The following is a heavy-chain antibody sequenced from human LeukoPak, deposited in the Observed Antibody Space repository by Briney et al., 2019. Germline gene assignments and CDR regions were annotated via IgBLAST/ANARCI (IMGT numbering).Heavy chain of an antibody. CDR2: VDSGERP. D-gene: IGHD6-6*01. V-gene: IGHV4-4*02. Sequence: SETLSLTCAVSDGSFNGNNWWTWVRQPPGKGLEWIEEVDSGERPNFNPSLKSRLTISLDKSKNHFSLRLTSVTAADTAVHFCARGLSSSLSDFYYYMDVWGKGTTVTVSS. CDR1: DGSFNGNNW. CDR3: ARGLSSSLSDFYYYMDV. J-gene: IGHJ6*03.